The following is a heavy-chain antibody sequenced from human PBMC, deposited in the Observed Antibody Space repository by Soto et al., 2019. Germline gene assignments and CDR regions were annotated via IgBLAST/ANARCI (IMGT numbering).Heavy chain of an antibody. CDR1: GFTFSSYG. CDR2: IWYDGSNK. Sequence: GGSLRLSCAASGFTFSSYGMHWVRQAPGKGLEWVAVIWYDGSNKYYADSVKGRFTISRDNSKNTLYLQMNSLRAEDTAVYYCAREGGSPAYYYYGMDVWGQGTTVTVSS. CDR3: AREGGSPAYYYYGMDV. J-gene: IGHJ6*02. V-gene: IGHV3-33*01. D-gene: IGHD2-2*01.